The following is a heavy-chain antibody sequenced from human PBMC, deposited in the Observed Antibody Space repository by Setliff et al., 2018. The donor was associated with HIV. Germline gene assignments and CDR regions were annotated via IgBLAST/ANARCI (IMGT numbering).Heavy chain of an antibody. D-gene: IGHD3-16*02. J-gene: IGHJ4*02. Sequence: PGGSLRLSCAASEFTFSVYAMSWLRQAPGKGLEWVSGISGSGSSTYYADSVKGRFTISRDNSKNTLYLQMNRLRADDTAIYYCAKGASLVPRRPPGTYWGQGTLVTVSS. CDR3: AKGASLVPRRPPGTY. CDR1: EFTFSVYA. CDR2: ISGSGSST. V-gene: IGHV3-23*01.